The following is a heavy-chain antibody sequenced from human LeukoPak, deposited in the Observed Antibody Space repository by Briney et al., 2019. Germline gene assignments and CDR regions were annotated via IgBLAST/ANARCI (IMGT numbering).Heavy chain of an antibody. CDR2: IKQDGSEK. V-gene: IGHV3-7*01. Sequence: GGSLRLSCAASGFTFSSYWMSWVRQAPGKGLEWVANIKQDGSEKYYVYSVKGRFTISRDNAKNSLYLQMNSLRAEDTAVYYCARIEREQWLVRTGYFQHWGQGTLVTVSS. CDR1: GFTFSSYW. D-gene: IGHD6-19*01. J-gene: IGHJ1*01. CDR3: ARIEREQWLVRTGYFQH.